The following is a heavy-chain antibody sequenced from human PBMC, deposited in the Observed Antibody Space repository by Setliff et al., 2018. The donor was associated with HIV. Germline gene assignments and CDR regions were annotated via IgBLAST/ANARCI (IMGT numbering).Heavy chain of an antibody. CDR2: IKYDGSEK. CDR1: GFTFSSYW. V-gene: IGHV3-7*01. J-gene: IGHJ6*02. Sequence: GGSLRLSCAASGFTFSSYWMSWVRQAPGKGLEWVADIKYDGSEKYYVGSVKGRFTISRDNAKNSLYLQMNSLRAEDTAVYYCAREPHELRYFDWLLYPAYYYYGMDVWGQGTTVTVSS. CDR3: AREPHELRYFDWLLYPAYYYYGMDV. D-gene: IGHD3-9*01.